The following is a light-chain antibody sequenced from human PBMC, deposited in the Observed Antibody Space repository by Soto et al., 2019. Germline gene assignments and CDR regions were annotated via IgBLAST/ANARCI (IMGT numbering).Light chain of an antibody. CDR1: QSLSSSY. CDR2: GAS. J-gene: IGKJ1*01. Sequence: EILLTPASGTQSLSPGERATLSCRASQSLSSSYLAWYQQKPGQAPRLLIYGASSRATGIPDRFSGSGSGTDFTLTISRLEPEDFAVYYCQQYGSSLTWTFGQGTKVDIK. CDR3: QQYGSSLTWT. V-gene: IGKV3-20*01.